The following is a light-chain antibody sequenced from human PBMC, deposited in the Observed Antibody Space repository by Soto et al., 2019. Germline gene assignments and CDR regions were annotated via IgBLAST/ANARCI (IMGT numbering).Light chain of an antibody. V-gene: IGKV3-15*01. Sequence: VVTQSPATLSVFPGETATLSCRASQSVSSDLAWYQQRPGQAPRLLIYGAATRATGIPARFRGSGSGTEFRLTISSLQSEDFATYKCQQYNTWHPKMAFGRGTKVEIK. CDR3: QQYNTWHPKMA. CDR2: GAA. J-gene: IGKJ1*01. CDR1: QSVSSD.